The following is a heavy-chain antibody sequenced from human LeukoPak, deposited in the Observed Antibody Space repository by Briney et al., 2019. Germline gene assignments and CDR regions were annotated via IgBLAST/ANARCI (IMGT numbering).Heavy chain of an antibody. Sequence: PGRSLRLSCAASGFTFSSYGMHWVRQAPGQGLEWVANIKYDGIEKYYVASVRGRFTISRDDAKNSLSLQMNNMRAEDTAVYYCAFNNNFKYWGQGTQVTVSS. CDR1: GFTFSSYG. CDR2: IKYDGIEK. D-gene: IGHD4-11*01. CDR3: AFNNNFKY. J-gene: IGHJ4*02. V-gene: IGHV3-7*01.